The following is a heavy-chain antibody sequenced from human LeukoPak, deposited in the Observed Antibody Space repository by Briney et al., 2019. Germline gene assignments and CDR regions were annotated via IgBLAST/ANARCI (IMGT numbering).Heavy chain of an antibody. Sequence: SETLSLTCTVSGDSINDYYWSWIRQPPGNRLEWIGWIYYSGSTMYSPSLESRVAISLDTSRTQFSLDLNSVTAADTPVYYCARHAGFGSGYYHDAFDIWGQGSMVIVSS. CDR2: IYYSGST. V-gene: IGHV4-59*08. CDR3: ARHAGFGSGYYHDAFDI. D-gene: IGHD3-22*01. CDR1: GDSINDYY. J-gene: IGHJ3*02.